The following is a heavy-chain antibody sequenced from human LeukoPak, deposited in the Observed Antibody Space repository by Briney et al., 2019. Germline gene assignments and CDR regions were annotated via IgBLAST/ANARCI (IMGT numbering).Heavy chain of an antibody. CDR3: ARVGSDVLRYFDWSYYYFDY. D-gene: IGHD3-9*01. Sequence: PGGALRLSCPASGFTVSSKYMRWVGQAPGKGLEWVSFIYSGGSTYYADSVKGRFSISRDNSKNTLYLQLHSLRAEDTAVYYCARVGSDVLRYFDWSYYYFDYWRQGTLVTVSS. V-gene: IGHV3-53*01. CDR2: IYSGGST. J-gene: IGHJ4*02. CDR1: GFTVSSKY.